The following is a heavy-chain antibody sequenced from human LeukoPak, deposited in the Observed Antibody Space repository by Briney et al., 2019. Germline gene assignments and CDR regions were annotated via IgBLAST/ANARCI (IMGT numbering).Heavy chain of an antibody. CDR3: ARGALYRLERYYYYGMDV. J-gene: IGHJ6*02. V-gene: IGHV1-69*13. Sequence: SVKVSCKASGGTFSSYAISWVRQAPRQGLEWMGGIIPIFGTANYAQKFQGRVTITADESTSTAYMELSSLRSEDTAVYYCARGALYRLERYYYYGMDVWGQGTTVTVSS. D-gene: IGHD6-19*01. CDR1: GGTFSSYA. CDR2: IIPIFGTA.